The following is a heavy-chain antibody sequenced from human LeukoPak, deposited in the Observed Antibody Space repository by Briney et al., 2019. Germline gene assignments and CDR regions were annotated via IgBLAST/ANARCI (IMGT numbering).Heavy chain of an antibody. Sequence: NSGGSLRLSCAASGFTFSSYSMNWVRQAPGKGLEWVSSISSSSSYIYYADSVKGRLTISRDNAKNSLYLQMNSLRAEDTAVYYCARDLEMATIYAYWGQGTLVTVSS. CDR2: ISSSSSYI. D-gene: IGHD5-24*01. CDR1: GFTFSSYS. J-gene: IGHJ4*02. CDR3: ARDLEMATIYAY. V-gene: IGHV3-21*01.